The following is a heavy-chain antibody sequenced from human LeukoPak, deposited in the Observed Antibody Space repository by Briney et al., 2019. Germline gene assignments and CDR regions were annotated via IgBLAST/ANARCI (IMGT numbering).Heavy chain of an antibody. CDR2: IYYSGST. V-gene: IGHV4-59*01. CDR3: AGGSQWLVFDY. J-gene: IGHJ4*02. Sequence: SETLSLTCTVSGGSISSYYWSWIRQPPGKGLEWIGYIYYSGSTNYNPSLKSRVTISVDTSKNQFSLKLSSVAAADTAVYYCAGGSQWLVFDYWGQGSLVTVSS. D-gene: IGHD6-19*01. CDR1: GGSISSYY.